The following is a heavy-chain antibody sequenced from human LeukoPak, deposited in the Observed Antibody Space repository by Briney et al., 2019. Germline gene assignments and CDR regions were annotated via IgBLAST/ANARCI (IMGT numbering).Heavy chain of an antibody. CDR2: IYSGGST. J-gene: IGHJ4*02. D-gene: IGHD5-24*01. Sequence: GGSLRLSCTASGFTFGDYAMSWVRQAPGKGLEWVSVIYSGGSTYYADSVKGRFTISRDNSKNTLYLQMNSLRAEDTAVYYCARAGRDGYNYADYWGQGTLVTVSS. CDR3: ARAGRDGYNYADY. V-gene: IGHV3-53*01. CDR1: GFTFGDYA.